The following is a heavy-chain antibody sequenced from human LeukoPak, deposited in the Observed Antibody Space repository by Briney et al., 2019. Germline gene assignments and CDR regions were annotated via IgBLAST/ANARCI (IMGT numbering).Heavy chain of an antibody. J-gene: IGHJ3*02. D-gene: IGHD3-22*01. CDR3: ARESYYYDSSAYGNYAFDI. CDR1: GFTFSDYD. V-gene: IGHV3-11*05. CDR2: ISSSSSYT. Sequence: GGSLRLSCTASGFTFSDYDMSWIRQAPGKGLEWVSYISSSSSYTNYADSVKGRFTISRDNAKNSLYLQMNSLRAEDTAVYYCARESYYYDSSAYGNYAFDIWGQGTMVTVSS.